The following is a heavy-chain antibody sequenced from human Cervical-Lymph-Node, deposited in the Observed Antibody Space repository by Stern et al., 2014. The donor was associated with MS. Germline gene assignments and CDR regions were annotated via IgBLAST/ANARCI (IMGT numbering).Heavy chain of an antibody. CDR2: ISWNSGGI. CDR3: ARIKVIVGAPFDY. J-gene: IGHJ4*02. CDR1: GFTFDDYA. D-gene: IGHD1-26*01. Sequence: EVQLLESGGGLVQPGRSLRLSCAASGFTFDDYAMHWVRQAPGKGLEWVSGISWNSGGIGYADSVKGRFTISRDNAKNSLYMQMNSLRTEDTALYYCARIKVIVGAPFDYWGQGTLVTVSS. V-gene: IGHV3-9*01.